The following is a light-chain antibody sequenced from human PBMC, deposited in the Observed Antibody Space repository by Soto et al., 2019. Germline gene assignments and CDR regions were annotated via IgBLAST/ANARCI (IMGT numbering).Light chain of an antibody. V-gene: IGLV4-69*01. Sequence: QPVLTQSPSASASLGASVKLTCTLSSGHSSYAIAWHQQQPEKGPQYLMKLNSDGSHSKGDGIPDRFSGSSSGAERYLTISSLQSEDEADYYCQTWGTGIRGVFGGGTKVTVL. CDR1: SGHSSYA. CDR3: QTWGTGIRGV. J-gene: IGLJ2*01. CDR2: LNSDGSH.